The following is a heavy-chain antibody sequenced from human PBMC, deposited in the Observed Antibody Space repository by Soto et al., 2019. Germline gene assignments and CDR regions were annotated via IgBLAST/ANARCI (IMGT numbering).Heavy chain of an antibody. CDR2: IYWDDDK. V-gene: IGHV2-5*02. J-gene: IGHJ2*01. Sequence: QITLKESGPTLVKPTQTLTLTCTFSGFSLSTSGVGVGWIRQPPGKALEWLALIYWDDDKRYSPSLKSRLTIPKDTSKTQVVLTMPNMDPVDTATYSCPLTLYSSSSDWYFDLWGRGTLVTVSS. CDR3: PLTLYSSSSDWYFDL. CDR1: GFSLSTSGVG. D-gene: IGHD6-6*01.